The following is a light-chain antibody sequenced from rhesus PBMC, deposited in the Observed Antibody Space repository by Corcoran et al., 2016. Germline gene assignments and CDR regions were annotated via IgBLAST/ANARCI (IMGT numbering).Light chain of an antibody. V-gene: IGKV1-74*01. CDR3: RTGYGTPLT. Sequence: DIQVTQSPSSLSASVGDRVTITCRASHNVNNYSKWYQQKPGKAPKHLIYKASNLQSGVPSRLSGSGSGTDYTFTISSLKPEDVATYCCRTGYGTPLTFGGGTKVGIK. CDR2: KAS. CDR1: HNVNNY. J-gene: IGKJ4*01.